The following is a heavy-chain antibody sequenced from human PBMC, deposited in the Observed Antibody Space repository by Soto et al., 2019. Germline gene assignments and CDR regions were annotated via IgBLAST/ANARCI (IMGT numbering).Heavy chain of an antibody. J-gene: IGHJ4*02. Sequence: EVQLLESGGGLVQPGGSLRLSCAASGFTFSTYSMAWVRQAPGKGLAWVSGLSGGGANTFYADSVKGRFTISVDNSKNTVYLQMNSRRVEATAVYYCARWDGYGDEWGQGTLVTVSS. CDR2: LSGGGANT. CDR3: ARWDGYGDE. CDR1: GFTFSTYS. V-gene: IGHV3-23*01. D-gene: IGHD5-12*01.